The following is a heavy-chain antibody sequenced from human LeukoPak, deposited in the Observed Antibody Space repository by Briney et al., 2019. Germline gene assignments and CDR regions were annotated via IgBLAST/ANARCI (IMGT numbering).Heavy chain of an antibody. CDR1: GFTFSSYW. J-gene: IGHJ4*02. Sequence: GGSLRLSCAASGFTFSSYWMHWVRQAPGKGLEWVSSISSSSSYIYYADSVKGRFTISRDNAKNSLYLQMNSLRAEDTAVYYCARGVVVAATPFDYWGQGTLVTVSS. CDR2: ISSSSSYI. V-gene: IGHV3-21*01. D-gene: IGHD2-15*01. CDR3: ARGVVVAATPFDY.